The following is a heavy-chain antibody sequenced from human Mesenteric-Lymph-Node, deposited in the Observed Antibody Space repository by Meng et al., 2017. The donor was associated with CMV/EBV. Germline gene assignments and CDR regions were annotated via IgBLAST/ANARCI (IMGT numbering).Heavy chain of an antibody. Sequence: GSISSSRYCWGWVRQAPGKGLEWVGSLYYTGGTFYNPSLKSRVTISADSSKNQFSLKVSSVTAADTAVYYCARHLPATMVTVAFDSWGQGALVTVSS. CDR1: GSISSSRYC. V-gene: IGHV4-39*01. CDR2: LYYTGGT. D-gene: IGHD4/OR15-4a*01. J-gene: IGHJ4*02. CDR3: ARHLPATMVTVAFDS.